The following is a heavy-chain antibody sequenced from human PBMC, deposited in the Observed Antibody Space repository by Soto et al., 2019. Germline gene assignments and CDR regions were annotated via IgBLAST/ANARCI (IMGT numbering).Heavy chain of an antibody. CDR1: GYTFTSYG. D-gene: IGHD5-18*01. V-gene: IGHV1-18*01. J-gene: IGHJ4*02. CDR3: ARDLGRDTAYPYEADPG. CDR2: ISAYNGNT. Sequence: ASVKVSCKASGYTFTSYGISWVRQAPGQGLEWMGWISAYNGNTNYAQKLQGRVTMTTDTSTSTAYMELRSLRSEDTAVYYCARDLGRDTAYPYEADPGWGQGTLVTVPQ.